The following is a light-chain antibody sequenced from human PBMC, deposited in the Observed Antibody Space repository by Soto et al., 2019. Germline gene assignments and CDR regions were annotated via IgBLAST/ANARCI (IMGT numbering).Light chain of an antibody. CDR2: DVT. V-gene: IGLV2-14*01. CDR1: VNDVGGYNY. Sequence: QSALTQPSSLSGSPGQSITISCTGTVNDVGGYNYVSWYQQYPGKAPKLMIYDVTNRPSGVSSRFSGSKSGYTASLTISGLQAEDEADYYCSSYTVRSTYVFGTGTKVTVL. J-gene: IGLJ1*01. CDR3: SSYTVRSTYV.